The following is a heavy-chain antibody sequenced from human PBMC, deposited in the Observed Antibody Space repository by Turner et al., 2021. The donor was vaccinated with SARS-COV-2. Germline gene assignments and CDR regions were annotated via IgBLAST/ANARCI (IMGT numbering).Heavy chain of an antibody. J-gene: IGHJ4*02. V-gene: IGHV4-39*02. CDR2: VDSGGTT. Sequence: QQQLQESGPRLVKPSETLSLTCPVAGDSIAGSAYYWGWIRQSPAKGLEWIGTVDSGGTTYYKPPLKRRITLSVDTSTNHFYLNLYSVTAADTAVYYCVRLSLVYGDYAEYWGQGALVTVSS. CDR1: GDSIAGSAYY. CDR3: VRLSLVYGDYAEY. D-gene: IGHD4-17*01.